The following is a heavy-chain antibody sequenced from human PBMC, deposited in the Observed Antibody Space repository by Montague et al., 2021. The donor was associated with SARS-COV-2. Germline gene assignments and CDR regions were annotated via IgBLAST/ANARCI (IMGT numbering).Heavy chain of an antibody. CDR1: GFTFSSYA. CDR3: ARVPPGLLWFGEIDY. V-gene: IGHV3-30-3*01. CDR2: ISYDGSNK. D-gene: IGHD3-10*01. Sequence: SLRLSCAASGFTFSSYAMHWVRQAPGKGLEWVAVISYDGSNKYYADSVKGRFTISRDNSKNTLYLQMNSLRAEDTAVYYCARVPPGLLWFGEIDYWGLGTLVTVSS. J-gene: IGHJ4*02.